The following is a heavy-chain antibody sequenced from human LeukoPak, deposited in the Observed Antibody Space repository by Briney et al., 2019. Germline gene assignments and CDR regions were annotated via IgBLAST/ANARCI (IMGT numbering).Heavy chain of an antibody. CDR2: IKQDGSER. J-gene: IGHJ4*02. D-gene: IGHD4-17*01. CDR1: GFTFSSYW. Sequence: GGSLRLSCAASGFTFSSYWMSWVRQAPGKGLEWVANIKQDGSERYYVDSVKGRFTIYRDNAKNSLYLQMNSLRAEDTAVYYSASAHYGDYGGFANLNFWGQGTLVTVSS. V-gene: IGHV3-7*01. CDR3: ASAHYGDYGGFANLNF.